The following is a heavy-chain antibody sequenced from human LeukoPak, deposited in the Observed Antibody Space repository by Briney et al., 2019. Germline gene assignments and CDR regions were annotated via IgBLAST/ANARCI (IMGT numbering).Heavy chain of an antibody. J-gene: IGHJ4*02. CDR1: GYTFTSYW. D-gene: IGHD2-15*01. V-gene: IGHV5-51*01. Sequence: GESLKISGKGSGYTFTSYWIGWVRQMPGKGQDRMGILYPHHSDTRYSPSFQGQVTISADKSISTAYLQWSSLKASDTAMYYCARGYCSGGSCYGFDYWGQGTLVTVSS. CDR2: LYPHHSDT. CDR3: ARGYCSGGSCYGFDY.